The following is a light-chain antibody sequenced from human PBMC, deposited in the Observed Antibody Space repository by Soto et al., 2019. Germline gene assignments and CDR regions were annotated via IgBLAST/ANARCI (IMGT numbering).Light chain of an antibody. CDR1: QNIRNY. J-gene: IGKJ2*01. Sequence: DIQMTQSPTALSASVGGRGTITCRGSQNIRNYLNWYQQRPGKPPTLLVYAASNLRGGVPSRFSGSGSGTVFTLTINSLQPEDFATYYCQQIHSTSSYTFGQGTKVDIK. V-gene: IGKV1-39*01. CDR2: AAS. CDR3: QQIHSTSSYT.